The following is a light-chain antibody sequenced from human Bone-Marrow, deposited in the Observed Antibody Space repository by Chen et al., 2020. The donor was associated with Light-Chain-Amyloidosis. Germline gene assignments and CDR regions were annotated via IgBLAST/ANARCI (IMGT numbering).Light chain of an antibody. CDR1: DLPTKY. Sequence: SYELTQPPLVSVSPGQTARITCSGDDLPTKYAYWYQQKPGQAPVLVIHRDTERPSGISERFSGSRAGTTATLTISGVQAEDEADYHCQSADSSGTYEVIFGGGTKLTVL. CDR2: RDT. V-gene: IGLV3-25*03. CDR3: QSADSSGTYEVI. J-gene: IGLJ2*01.